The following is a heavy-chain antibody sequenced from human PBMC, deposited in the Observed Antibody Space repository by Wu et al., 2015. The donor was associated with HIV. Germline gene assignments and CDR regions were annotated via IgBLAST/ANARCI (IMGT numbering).Heavy chain of an antibody. CDR1: GATFSNYA. Sequence: QVHLLQSGAEVKKSGSSVRVSCKASGATFSNYALSWVRQAPGQGLEWMGRLIPMYGTADYAQKFQGRVTITADVSTNTAYMVVSSLTSDDTAVYYGAGGGGRTAMDPFDFWGQGTTGHRLL. CDR2: LIPMYGTA. D-gene: IGHD5-18*01. CDR3: AGGGGRTAMDPFDF. V-gene: IGHV1-69*13. J-gene: IGHJ4*02.